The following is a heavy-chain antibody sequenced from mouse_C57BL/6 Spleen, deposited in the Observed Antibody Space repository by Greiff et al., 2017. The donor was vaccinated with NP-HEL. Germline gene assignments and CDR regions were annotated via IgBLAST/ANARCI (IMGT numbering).Heavy chain of an antibody. J-gene: IGHJ2*01. V-gene: IGHV14-4*01. CDR1: GFNIKDDY. D-gene: IGHD2-3*01. Sequence: VQLQQSGAELVRPGASVKLSCTASGFNIKDDYMHWVKQRPEQGLEWIGWIDPENGDTEYASKFQGKATITADPSSNTAYLQLSSLTSEDTAVYYCTTPYDYIDYWGQGTTLTVSS. CDR3: TTPYDYIDY. CDR2: IDPENGDT.